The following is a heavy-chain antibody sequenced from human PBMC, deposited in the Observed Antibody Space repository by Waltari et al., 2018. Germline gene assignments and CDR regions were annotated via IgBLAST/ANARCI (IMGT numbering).Heavy chain of an antibody. Sequence: QVQLVQSGAEVKKPGSSVKVSCKASGGTFSSYAISWVRQAPGQGLEWMGGIIPIFGTANYAQKFQGRVTITADESTSTAYMELSSLRSEDTAVYYCARERSIWSGYYVWYFDLWGRGTLVTVSS. J-gene: IGHJ2*01. V-gene: IGHV1-69*01. CDR2: IIPIFGTA. CDR3: ARERSIWSGYYVWYFDL. CDR1: GGTFSSYA. D-gene: IGHD3-3*01.